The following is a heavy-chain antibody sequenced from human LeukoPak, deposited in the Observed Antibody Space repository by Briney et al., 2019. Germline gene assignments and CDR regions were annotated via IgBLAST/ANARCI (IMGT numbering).Heavy chain of an antibody. CDR1: GVSITSGNW. CDR3: ARAGYSSGWYDYYYYYGMDV. CDR2: INHSGST. J-gene: IGHJ6*02. Sequence: ASGTLSLTCGVSGVSITSGNWWSWIRQPPGKGLEWIGEINHSGSTNYNPSLKSRVTISVDTSKNQFSLKLSSVTAADTAVYYCARAGYSSGWYDYYYYYGMDVWGQGTTVTVSS. D-gene: IGHD6-19*01. V-gene: IGHV4-4*02.